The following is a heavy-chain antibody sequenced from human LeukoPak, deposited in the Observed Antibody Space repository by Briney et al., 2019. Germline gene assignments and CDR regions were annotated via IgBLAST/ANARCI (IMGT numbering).Heavy chain of an antibody. CDR2: INTNTGNP. J-gene: IGHJ6*02. D-gene: IGHD3-10*01. Sequence: ASVKVSCKASGGTFSSYAISWVRQAPGQGLEWMGWINTNTGNPTYAQGFTGRFVFSLDTSVSTAYLQISSLKAEDTAVYYCARDSGPIRPDYYYGMDVWGQGTTVTVSS. V-gene: IGHV7-4-1*02. CDR1: GGTFSSYA. CDR3: ARDSGPIRPDYYYGMDV.